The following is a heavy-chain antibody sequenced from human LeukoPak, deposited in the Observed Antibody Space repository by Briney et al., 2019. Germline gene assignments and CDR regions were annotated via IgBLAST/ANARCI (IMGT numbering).Heavy chain of an antibody. J-gene: IGHJ4*02. V-gene: IGHV3-23*01. Sequence: PGGSLRLSCAASGFTFSSYAMIWLPQAPGKGLVGVSAISGSGAGTYYADSVKGRCTISRDNSKNTLYLQMNSLRAEDTAVYYCAKDRQEVGGGVTHDYWGQGTLVTVSS. CDR3: AKDRQEVGGGVTHDY. CDR1: GFTFSSYA. D-gene: IGHD2-21*02. CDR2: ISGSGAGT.